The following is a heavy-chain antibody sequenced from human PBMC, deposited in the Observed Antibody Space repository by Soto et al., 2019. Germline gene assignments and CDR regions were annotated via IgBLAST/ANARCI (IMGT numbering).Heavy chain of an antibody. CDR3: AKDRRGLTTFYYESSGYDGFDY. CDR2: ISYDGGNK. D-gene: IGHD3-22*01. J-gene: IGHJ4*02. Sequence: PGGSLRLSCAASGFTFNSYDMHWVRQAPGKGLEWVAIISYDGGNKYYADSVKGRFTISRDNSKNTLYLQMNSLRAEDTAVYYCAKDRRGLTTFYYESSGYDGFDYWGQGTLVTVSS. CDR1: GFTFNSYD. V-gene: IGHV3-30*18.